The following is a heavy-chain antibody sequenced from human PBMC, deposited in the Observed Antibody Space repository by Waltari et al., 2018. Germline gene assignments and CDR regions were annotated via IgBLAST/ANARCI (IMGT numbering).Heavy chain of an antibody. CDR3: ARDRGRGIYLDA. CDR1: GDSMSSGDW. Sequence: QMQLQESGPGLVKPSGTLSVTCTVSGDSMSSGDWWSWVRQSPEKGLEWIGQIQRSGRTHYNPSFESRVSISIDTSNNQFSLKVTSTTAADTAMHYCARDRGRGIYLDAWGRGTLVTVSA. V-gene: IGHV4-4*02. CDR2: IQRSGRT. J-gene: IGHJ4*02. D-gene: IGHD2-15*01.